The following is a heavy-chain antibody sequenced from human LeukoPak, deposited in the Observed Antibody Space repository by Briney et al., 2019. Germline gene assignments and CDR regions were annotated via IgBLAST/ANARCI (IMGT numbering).Heavy chain of an antibody. J-gene: IGHJ4*02. V-gene: IGHV4-34*01. CDR3: ARRRLRENYFDY. CDR2: INHSGST. Sequence: PSETLSLTCAVYGGSFSGYYWSWIRQPPGEGLEWIGEINHSGSTNYNPSLKSRVTISVDTSKNRFSLKLSSVTAADTAVYSCARRRLRENYFDYWGQGTLVTVSS. D-gene: IGHD5/OR15-5a*01. CDR1: GGSFSGYY.